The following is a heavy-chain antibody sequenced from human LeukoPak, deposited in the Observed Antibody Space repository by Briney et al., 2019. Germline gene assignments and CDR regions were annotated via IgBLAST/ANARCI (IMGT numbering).Heavy chain of an antibody. CDR3: ASERPSSSWYDF. CDR1: EFTFSNQW. CDR2: IHPDGSEK. J-gene: IGHJ5*01. D-gene: IGHD6-13*01. V-gene: IGHV3-7*01. Sequence: GGSLRLSCAASEFTFSNQWMTWVRRAPGKGLEWVANIHPDGSEKYYVGSVRGRFTISRDNARNLLYLQMNSLRSEDTAVYYCASERPSSSWYDFWGQGILVTVSS.